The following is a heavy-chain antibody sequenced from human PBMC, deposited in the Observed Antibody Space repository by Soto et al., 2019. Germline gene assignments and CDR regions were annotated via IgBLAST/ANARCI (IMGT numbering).Heavy chain of an antibody. J-gene: IGHJ4*02. D-gene: IGHD3-16*01. CDR1: AFSFSSHW. V-gene: IGHV3-7*01. CDR3: VRIGWGYDYVWGRYFDY. CDR2: IKEDGSEK. Sequence: EVHLVESGGGLVQPGGSLRLSCAASAFSFSSHWMSWVRQAPGKGLEWVANIKEDGSEKYYVDSVKGRFTISRDNAKNSVYLQMTSLRVEDTAVYYCVRIGWGYDYVWGRYFDYWGQGTLVTVSS.